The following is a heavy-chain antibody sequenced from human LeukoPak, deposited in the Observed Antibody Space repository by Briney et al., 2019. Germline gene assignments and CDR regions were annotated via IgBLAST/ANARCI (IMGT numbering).Heavy chain of an antibody. CDR2: IYYSGST. D-gene: IGHD2-15*01. J-gene: IGHJ2*01. Sequence: SETLSLTCTVSGGSISSGDYYWSWIRQPPGKGLEWIGYIYYSGSTYYNPSLKSRVTISVDTSKNQFSLKLSSVTAADTAVYYCASGGKAAVRFDLWGRGTLVTVSS. CDR1: GGSISSGDYY. V-gene: IGHV4-30-4*01. CDR3: ASGGKAAVRFDL.